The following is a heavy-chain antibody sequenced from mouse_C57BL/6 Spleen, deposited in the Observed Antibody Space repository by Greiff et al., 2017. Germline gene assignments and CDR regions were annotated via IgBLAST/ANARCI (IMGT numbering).Heavy chain of an antibody. J-gene: IGHJ2*01. Sequence: QVQLQQPGTELVKPGASVKLSCKASGYTFTSYWMHWVKQRPGQGLEWIGNINPSNGGTNYNEKFKSKATLTVDKSSSTAYMQLSSLTSEDSAVYYCARSNPYYYGSSYNFDDWGQGTTLTVSS. CDR2: INPSNGGT. CDR3: ARSNPYYYGSSYNFDD. CDR1: GYTFTSYW. V-gene: IGHV1-53*01. D-gene: IGHD1-1*01.